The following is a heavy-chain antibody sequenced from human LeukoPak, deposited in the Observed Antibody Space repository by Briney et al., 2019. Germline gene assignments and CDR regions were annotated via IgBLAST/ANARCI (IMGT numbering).Heavy chain of an antibody. Sequence: GGSLRLSCAASGFTFSSYAMSWVRQAPGKGLEWVSAISDSGGSTYYADSVKGRFTISRDNSKSTLYLQMNSLRAEDTAVYYCAKDWEGINKFDYWGQGTLVTVSS. D-gene: IGHD3-10*01. CDR3: AKDWEGINKFDY. J-gene: IGHJ4*02. V-gene: IGHV3-23*01. CDR1: GFTFSSYA. CDR2: ISDSGGST.